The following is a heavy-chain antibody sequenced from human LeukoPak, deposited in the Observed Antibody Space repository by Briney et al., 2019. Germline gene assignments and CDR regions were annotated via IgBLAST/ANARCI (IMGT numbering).Heavy chain of an antibody. Sequence: PSETLSLTCAVSGYSISSGYYWGWIRQPPGKGLEWIGSIYHSGSTYYNPSLKSRVTMSVDTSKNQFSLKLSSVTAADTAVYYCARTHYYGSGAVDYWGQGTLVTVSS. D-gene: IGHD3-10*01. J-gene: IGHJ4*02. V-gene: IGHV4-38-2*01. CDR1: GYSISSGYY. CDR3: ARTHYYGSGAVDY. CDR2: IYHSGST.